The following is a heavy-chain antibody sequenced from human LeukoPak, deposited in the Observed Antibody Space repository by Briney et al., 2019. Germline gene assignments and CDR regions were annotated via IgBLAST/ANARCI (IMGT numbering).Heavy chain of an antibody. V-gene: IGHV1-18*01. J-gene: IGHJ6*02. CDR3: ARQHSSGYYSPHYYYGMDV. CDR1: GYTFSNFG. CDR2: ISGNNDNP. Sequence: ASVKVSCKTSGYTFSNFGINWVRQAPGQGLEWMGWISGNNDNPNYGQKFQGRFTVTTDSSTSTAYMELRSLRSDDTAVYYCARQHSSGYYSPHYYYGMDVWGQGTTVTVSS. D-gene: IGHD3-22*01.